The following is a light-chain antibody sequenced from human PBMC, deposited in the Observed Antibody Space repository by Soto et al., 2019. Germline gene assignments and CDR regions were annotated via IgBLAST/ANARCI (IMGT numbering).Light chain of an antibody. CDR2: GAS. CDR1: QTVSSNY. V-gene: IGKV3-20*01. Sequence: IILTQSPDTLSLSPGERDTLSCRASQTVSSNYLAWCQQRPGQAPRLLIYGASTRAAGIPDRFSGSGSGTDFTLTINRLEPEDFAVYYCQQYGGMWTFGQGTKVDI. CDR3: QQYGGMWT. J-gene: IGKJ1*01.